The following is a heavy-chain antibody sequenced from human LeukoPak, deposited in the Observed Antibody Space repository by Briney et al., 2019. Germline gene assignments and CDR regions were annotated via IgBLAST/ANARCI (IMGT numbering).Heavy chain of an antibody. Sequence: GGSLRLSCAASGFTFSSYSMNWVRQAPGKGLEWVSSISSSSSYIYYADSVKGRFTISRDNAKNSLYLQMNSLRAEDTAVYYCAKDRSWDGSGSSPIVLGYMDVWGKGTTVTVSS. V-gene: IGHV3-21*04. J-gene: IGHJ6*03. CDR3: AKDRSWDGSGSSPIVLGYMDV. CDR1: GFTFSSYS. CDR2: ISSSSSYI. D-gene: IGHD3-10*01.